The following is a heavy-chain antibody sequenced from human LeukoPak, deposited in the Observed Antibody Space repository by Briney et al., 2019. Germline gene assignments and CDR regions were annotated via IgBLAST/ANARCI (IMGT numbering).Heavy chain of an antibody. CDR2: INPNSGGT. J-gene: IGHJ3*02. V-gene: IGHV1-2*02. CDR3: ARDLPDYYYDSSGYHWVGHDAFDI. CDR1: GYTFTGYY. Sequence: GASVKVSCKASGYTFTGYYMHWVRQAPGQGLEWMGWINPNSGGTNYAQKFQGRVTMTRDTSISTAYMELSRLRSDDTAVYYCARDLPDYYYDSSGYHWVGHDAFDIWGQGTMVTVSS. D-gene: IGHD3-22*01.